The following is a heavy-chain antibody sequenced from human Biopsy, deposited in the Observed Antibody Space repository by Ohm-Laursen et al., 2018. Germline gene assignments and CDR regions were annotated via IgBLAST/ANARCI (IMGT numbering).Heavy chain of an antibody. CDR3: GRVAGGYAYYYGMDV. V-gene: IGHV4-38-2*01. D-gene: IGHD5-12*01. J-gene: IGHJ6*02. CDR1: GYSITNDYY. CDR2: IYYDGIT. Sequence: GTLSLTCAVSGYSITNDYYWGWIRQPPGKGLEWIGNIYYDGITYYNPSLKSRVTMSVDTSKNQFPLRLTSVTAADTAVYYCGRVAGGYAYYYGMDVWGQGTTVIVSS.